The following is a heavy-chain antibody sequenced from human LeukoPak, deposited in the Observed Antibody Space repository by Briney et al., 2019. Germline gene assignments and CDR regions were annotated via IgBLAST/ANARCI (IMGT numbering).Heavy chain of an antibody. V-gene: IGHV3-53*01. Sequence: GGSLRLSCAASGFTVSSNYMNWVRQAPGKGLEWVSVIHSSGSTYYADSVKGRFTISRDNSKNTLYLQMNSLRAEDTAVYYCARDPGYCSGGSCYLDYWGQGTLVTVSS. J-gene: IGHJ4*02. CDR2: IHSSGST. CDR3: ARDPGYCSGGSCYLDY. D-gene: IGHD2-15*01. CDR1: GFTVSSNY.